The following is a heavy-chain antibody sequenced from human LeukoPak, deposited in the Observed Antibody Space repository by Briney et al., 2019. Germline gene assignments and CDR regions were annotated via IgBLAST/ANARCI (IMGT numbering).Heavy chain of an antibody. J-gene: IGHJ3*02. D-gene: IGHD2-15*01. CDR1: GGSINNYY. V-gene: IGHV4-4*07. CDR3: ARVASGGPRRGFDI. CDR2: IYSSGST. Sequence: PSETLSLTCTVSGGSINNYYWSWIRQPAGKGLEWIGLIYSSGSTSYNPSLKSRVTISVDTSKNQFSLKLTSVTAADTAVYYCARVASGGPRRGFDIWGQGTMVTVSS.